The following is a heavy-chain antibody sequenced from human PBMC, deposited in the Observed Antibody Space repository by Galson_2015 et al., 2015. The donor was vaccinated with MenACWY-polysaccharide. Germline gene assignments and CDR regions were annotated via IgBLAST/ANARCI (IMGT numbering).Heavy chain of an antibody. CDR3: TKAGAKYCRGSSCYFNWFDP. Sequence: PLRRSCAASGFSFSTYWMHWVRHAPGKGLVWVSRINADGSATYYADSVRGRFTISRDNAKNTLYLEMNSLRAEDTAVYYCTKAGAKYCRGSSCYFNWFDPWGQGTLVTVSS. CDR2: INADGSAT. J-gene: IGHJ5*02. V-gene: IGHV3-74*01. CDR1: GFSFSTYW. D-gene: IGHD2-15*01.